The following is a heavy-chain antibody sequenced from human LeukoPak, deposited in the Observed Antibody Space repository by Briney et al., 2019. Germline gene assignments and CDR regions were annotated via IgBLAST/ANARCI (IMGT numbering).Heavy chain of an antibody. D-gene: IGHD6-13*01. Sequence: GGSLRLSCAASGFSVSNNYMSWVRQAPGKGLEWVSLIYSGGDKRYAASVKGRFTISRDNSKNTLYLQMGSLRVEDTAVYYCARDPEGGSSWDYWGQGTLVTVSS. CDR1: GFSVSNNY. CDR2: IYSGGDK. V-gene: IGHV3-53*01. J-gene: IGHJ4*02. CDR3: ARDPEGGSSWDY.